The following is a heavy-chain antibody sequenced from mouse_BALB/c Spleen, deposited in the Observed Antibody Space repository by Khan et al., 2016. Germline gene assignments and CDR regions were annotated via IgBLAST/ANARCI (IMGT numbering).Heavy chain of an antibody. Sequence: QVRLQQSGAELARPGASIKMSCKASGYTFTNYAVHWVKQRPGQGLEWIGYINPSSDYITYNQKFKDKATLTADTSSSTAYMQLSSLTSEDSAVYYCASGDRGYWGQGTTLTVSS. D-gene: IGHD3-3*01. CDR2: INPSSDYI. J-gene: IGHJ2*01. CDR1: GYTFTNYA. V-gene: IGHV1-4*01. CDR3: ASGDRGY.